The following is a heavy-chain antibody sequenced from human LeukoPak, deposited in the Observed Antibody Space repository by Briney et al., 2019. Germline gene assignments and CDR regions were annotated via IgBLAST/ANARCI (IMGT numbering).Heavy chain of an antibody. CDR1: GGSISSSSYY. D-gene: IGHD4-17*01. J-gene: IGHJ4*02. Sequence: SEALSLTCTVSGGSISSSSYYWGWIRQPPGKGLEWIGSIYYSGSTYYNPSLKSRVTISVDTSKNQFSLKLSSVTAADTAVYYCARVRWDGDYPGVGPFDYWGQGTLVTVSS. CDR3: ARVRWDGDYPGVGPFDY. CDR2: IYYSGST. V-gene: IGHV4-39*07.